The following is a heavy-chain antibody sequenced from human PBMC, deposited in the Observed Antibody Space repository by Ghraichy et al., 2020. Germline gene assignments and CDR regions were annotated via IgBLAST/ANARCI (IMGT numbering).Heavy chain of an antibody. CDR3: ARYLDSSGYYSGWFDP. D-gene: IGHD3-22*01. Sequence: GGSLRLSCAASGFTFSSYWMSWVRQAPGKGLEWVANIKQDGSEKYYVDYVKGRFTISRDTAKNSLYLQMNSLRAEDTAVYYCARYLDSSGYYSGWFDPWGQGTLVTVSS. J-gene: IGHJ5*02. CDR2: IKQDGSEK. V-gene: IGHV3-7*03. CDR1: GFTFSSYW.